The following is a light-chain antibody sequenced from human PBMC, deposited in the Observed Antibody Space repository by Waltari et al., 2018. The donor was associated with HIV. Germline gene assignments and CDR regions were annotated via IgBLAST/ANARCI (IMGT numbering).Light chain of an antibody. V-gene: IGLV2-14*01. Sequence: QSALTQPASVSGSPGQSITISCIGTTSDVGGYNYVSWYQQHPDEAPKLIIYEVSNRPSGVSNRFSGSKSGNTASLSIYGLQAEDEGDYYCSSYTSTSTLGVLFGGGTKLTVL. J-gene: IGLJ2*01. CDR2: EVS. CDR3: SSYTSTSTLGVL. CDR1: TSDVGGYNY.